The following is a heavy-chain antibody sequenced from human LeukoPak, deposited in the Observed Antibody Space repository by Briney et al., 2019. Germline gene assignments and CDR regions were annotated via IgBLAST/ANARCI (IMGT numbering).Heavy chain of an antibody. CDR2: IGGSGGSI. V-gene: IGHV3-23*01. Sequence: PGGSLRLSCAASGFTLSSYTMIWVGQGPGKGPEWLLSIGGSGGSIYYGDSVKGRFTVSRANSKNTLYLQMNSVRAEDMAIYYCVPGAGGGAGALVTVSS. CDR1: GFTLSSYT. J-gene: IGHJ4*02. CDR3: VPGAG. D-gene: IGHD3-10*01.